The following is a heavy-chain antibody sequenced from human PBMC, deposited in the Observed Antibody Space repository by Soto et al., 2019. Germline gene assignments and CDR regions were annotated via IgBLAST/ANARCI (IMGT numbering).Heavy chain of an antibody. J-gene: IGHJ6*02. CDR2: INPNSGGT. CDR3: ARDRDTMVRAFYGMDV. CDR1: GYTLTGYY. D-gene: IGHD3-10*01. Sequence: GASVKFSCKASGYTLTGYYMHCVRQAPGQGLEWMGGINPNSGGTNYAQKFQGWVTMARDTSISTAYMELSRLRSDDTAVYYCARDRDTMVRAFYGMDVWGQGTTVTVSS. V-gene: IGHV1-2*04.